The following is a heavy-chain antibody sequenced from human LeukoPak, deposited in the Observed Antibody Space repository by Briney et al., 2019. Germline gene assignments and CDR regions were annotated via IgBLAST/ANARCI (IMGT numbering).Heavy chain of an antibody. CDR2: IYASGST. J-gene: IGHJ4*02. D-gene: IGHD2-21*02. V-gene: IGHV4-4*07. CDR3: ARGPYCGGDCYFAY. CDR1: GGSISSNY. Sequence: PSETLSLTCTVSGGSISSNYWSWIRQPAGKGLEWIVSIYASGSTYYNPSLKSRATMSVDTSKTQFSLQLSSVTAADTAVYFCARGPYCGGDCYFAYWGQGTLVTVSS.